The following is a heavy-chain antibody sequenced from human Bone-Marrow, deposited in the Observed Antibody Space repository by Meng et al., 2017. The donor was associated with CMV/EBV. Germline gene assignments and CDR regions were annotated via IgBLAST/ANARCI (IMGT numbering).Heavy chain of an antibody. CDR3: ARDPEFGALDY. V-gene: IGHV3-7*01. Sequence: GESLKISCAASGFTFSGSAMHWVRQAPGRGLEWVANINQGGSQEYYVDSVKGRFTISKDNANNSLYLQMNSLRAEDTAVYYCARDPEFGALDYWGQGTLVTVSS. CDR2: INQGGSQE. J-gene: IGHJ4*02. CDR1: GFTFSGSA. D-gene: IGHD1-26*01.